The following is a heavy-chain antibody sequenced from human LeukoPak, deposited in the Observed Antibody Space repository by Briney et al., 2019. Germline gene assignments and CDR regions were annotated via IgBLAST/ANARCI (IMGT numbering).Heavy chain of an antibody. V-gene: IGHV3-48*02. CDR1: GFTFSSYN. CDR2: ISSGGKSI. J-gene: IGHJ4*02. Sequence: GGSLRLSCAASGFTFSSYNMNWVRQAPGKGLEWVSYISSGGKSIYYAESVQGRFTISRDNAQNSLYLQMNSLRDEDTAVYYCAKVGTMVRGPLDYWGQGTLVTVSS. D-gene: IGHD3-10*01. CDR3: AKVGTMVRGPLDY.